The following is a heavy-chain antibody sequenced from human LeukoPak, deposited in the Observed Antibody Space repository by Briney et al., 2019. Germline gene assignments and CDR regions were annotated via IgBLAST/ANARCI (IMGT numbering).Heavy chain of an antibody. V-gene: IGHV4-30-4*01. CDR1: GGSISSGDYY. Sequence: SETLSLTCTVSGGSISSGDYYWSWIRQPPGKGLEWIGYIYYSGSTYYNPSLKSRVTISVDPSKNQFSLKLSSVTAANTAVYYCARSGYDYYFDYWGQGTLVTVSS. CDR3: ARSGYDYYFDY. CDR2: IYYSGST. D-gene: IGHD5-12*01. J-gene: IGHJ4*02.